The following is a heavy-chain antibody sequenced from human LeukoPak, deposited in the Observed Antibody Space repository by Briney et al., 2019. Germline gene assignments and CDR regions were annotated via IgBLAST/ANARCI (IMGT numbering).Heavy chain of an antibody. CDR1: GFTVSSNY. Sequence: GGSLRLSCAASGFTVSSNYMSWVRQAPGKGLEWLSVIYSGGNTYYADSVKGRFTISRDNSKNTLYLQMNSLRAEDTAVYYCAKGPRAYSSPPTYYFDYWGQGTLVTVSS. D-gene: IGHD6-13*01. J-gene: IGHJ4*02. V-gene: IGHV3-53*05. CDR2: IYSGGNT. CDR3: AKGPRAYSSPPTYYFDY.